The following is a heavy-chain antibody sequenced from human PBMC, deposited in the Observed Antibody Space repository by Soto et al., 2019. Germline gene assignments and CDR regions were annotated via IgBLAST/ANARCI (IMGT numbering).Heavy chain of an antibody. CDR2: IYYSGST. J-gene: IGHJ6*02. CDR3: ASLFAAAGSPDYYGMDV. CDR1: GGSISSYY. Sequence: PSETLSLTCTVSGGSISSYYRSWIRQPPGKGLEWIGYIYYSGSTNYNPSLKSRVTISVDTSKNQFSLKLSSVTAADTAVYYCASLFAAAGSPDYYGMDVWGQGTTVTVSS. V-gene: IGHV4-59*01. D-gene: IGHD6-13*01.